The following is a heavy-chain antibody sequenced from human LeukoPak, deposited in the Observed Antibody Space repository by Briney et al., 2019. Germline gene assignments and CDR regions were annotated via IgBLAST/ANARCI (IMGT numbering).Heavy chain of an antibody. D-gene: IGHD3-10*01. CDR2: INPNSGGT. CDR1: GYTFTVYY. Sequence: ASVTVSFKASGYTFTVYYIHWVRQAPGQGREWVGWINPNSGGTDYAQKFQGRLTMTRDTSISTAYMALSSLRSDDTAVYYCARVSDNGSENFDQWGQGTLVTLSA. CDR3: ARVSDNGSENFDQ. V-gene: IGHV1-2*02. J-gene: IGHJ4*02.